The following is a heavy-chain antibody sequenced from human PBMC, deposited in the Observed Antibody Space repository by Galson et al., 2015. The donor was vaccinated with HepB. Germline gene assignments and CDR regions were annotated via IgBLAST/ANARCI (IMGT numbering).Heavy chain of an antibody. CDR3: ARAGDTLRDFWSGYKYYYYGMDV. V-gene: IGHV1-18*04. CDR2: ISAYNGNT. Sequence: SVKVSCKASGYTFTSYGISWVRQAPGQGLEWMGWISAYNGNTNYAQKLQGRVTMTTDTSTSTAYMELRSLRSDDTAVYYCARAGDTLRDFWSGYKYYYYGMDVWGQGTTVTVSS. CDR1: GYTFTSYG. D-gene: IGHD3-3*01. J-gene: IGHJ6*02.